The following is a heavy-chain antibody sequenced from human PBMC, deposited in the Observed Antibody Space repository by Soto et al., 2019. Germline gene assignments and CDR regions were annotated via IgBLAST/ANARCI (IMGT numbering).Heavy chain of an antibody. D-gene: IGHD3-10*01. CDR1: GGSIGTYY. Sequence: QVQLQESGPGLVKPSETLSLTCTVSGGSIGTYYWHWIRQPPGKGLEWIAYIYYTGNAKYNPSLKSRVTISVGTSKNHFSLNLNSLTAADTAVYYCARGRFGELSPFDYWGRGTLVTVSS. CDR2: IYYTGNA. CDR3: ARGRFGELSPFDY. V-gene: IGHV4-59*01. J-gene: IGHJ4*02.